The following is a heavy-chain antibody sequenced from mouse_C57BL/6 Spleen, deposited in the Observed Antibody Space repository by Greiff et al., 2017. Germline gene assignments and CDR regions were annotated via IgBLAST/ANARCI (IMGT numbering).Heavy chain of an antibody. J-gene: IGHJ2*01. CDR2: INPNNGGT. V-gene: IGHV1-26*01. CDR1: GYTFTDYY. CDR3: ARSRGYYSDY. Sequence: EVQLQQSGPELVKPGASVKISCKASGYTFTDYYMNWVKQSHGKSLEWIGDINPNNGGTSYNQKFKGKATLTVDKSSSTAYMELRSLTSEDSAVYYCARSRGYYSDYWGQGTTLTVSS.